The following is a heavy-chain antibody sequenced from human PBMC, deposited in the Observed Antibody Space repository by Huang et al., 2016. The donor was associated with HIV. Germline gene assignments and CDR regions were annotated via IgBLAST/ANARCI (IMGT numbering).Heavy chain of an antibody. CDR1: GYSFTRQW. J-gene: IGHJ3*01. CDR3: ARPPTYSDDGGYYIDAFGV. CDR2: IYPGDSDV. Sequence: EVQLVQSGAEMKRPGESLKISCKVSGYSFTRQWIGWVRQMPGKGTEGMGIIYPGDSDVKYSPTFQGHVTISADNSISTAYLQWKSLKVSDTAMYFCARPPTYSDDGGYYIDAFGVCGRGTMVTVS. V-gene: IGHV5-51*03. D-gene: IGHD2-21*02.